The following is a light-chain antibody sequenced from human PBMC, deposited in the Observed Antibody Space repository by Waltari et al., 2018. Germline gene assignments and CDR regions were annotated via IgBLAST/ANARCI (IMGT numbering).Light chain of an antibody. Sequence: SSELTQDLGVSVAWGQTVRITCQGDSLRLYYASWCRPKPGQAPVLHIYGKNNRPSGIPDRFSASSSGETASLTITGAQAEDEAYYYCTSRDISGDVVFGGGTKLTVL. J-gene: IGLJ2*01. CDR2: GKN. V-gene: IGLV3-19*01. CDR1: SLRLYY. CDR3: TSRDISGDVV.